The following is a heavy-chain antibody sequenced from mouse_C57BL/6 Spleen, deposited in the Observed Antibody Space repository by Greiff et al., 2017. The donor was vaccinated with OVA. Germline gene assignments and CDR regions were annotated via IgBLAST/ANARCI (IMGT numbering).Heavy chain of an antibody. CDR1: GYTFTDYY. CDR3: ARGGNGYYLDY. Sequence: VQLQQSGAELVRPGASVKLSCEASGYTFTDYYINWVKQRPGQGLEWIARIYPGSGNTYYNEKFKGKATLTAEKSSSTAYMQLSSLTSEDSAVYFCARGGNGYYLDYWGQGTTLTVSS. V-gene: IGHV1-76*01. D-gene: IGHD2-2*01. J-gene: IGHJ2*01. CDR2: IYPGSGNT.